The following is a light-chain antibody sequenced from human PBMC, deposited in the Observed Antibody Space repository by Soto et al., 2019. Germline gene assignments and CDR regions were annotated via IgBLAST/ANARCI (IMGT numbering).Light chain of an antibody. CDR3: SSYTSSTTLV. Sequence: QSALTQPASVSGSPGQSITISCTGPSSDVGGYNYVSWYQHHPGKAPKLMIYEVSNRPSGVSNRFSGSKSDNTASLTISGLQAEDEADYYCSSYTSSTTLVFGGGTKLTVL. CDR1: SSDVGGYNY. V-gene: IGLV2-14*01. CDR2: EVS. J-gene: IGLJ3*02.